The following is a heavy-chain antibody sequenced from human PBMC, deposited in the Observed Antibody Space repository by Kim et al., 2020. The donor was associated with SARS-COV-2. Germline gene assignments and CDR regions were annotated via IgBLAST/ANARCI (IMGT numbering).Heavy chain of an antibody. CDR2: ISAYNGNT. V-gene: IGHV1-18*01. D-gene: IGHD4-17*01. CDR1: GYTFTSYG. J-gene: IGHJ3*02. CDR3: ALHTYGNYPSGAFDI. Sequence: ASVKVSCKASGYTFTSYGISWVRQAPGQGLEWMGWISAYNGNTNYAQKLQGRVTMTTDTSTSTAYMELRSLRSDDTAVYYCALHTYGNYPSGAFDIWGQGTMVTVSS.